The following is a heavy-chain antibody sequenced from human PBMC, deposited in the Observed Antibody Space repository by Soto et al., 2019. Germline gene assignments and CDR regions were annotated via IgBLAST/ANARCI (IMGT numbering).Heavy chain of an antibody. Sequence: QVQLQESGPGLVKPSQTLSLTCTVSGGSISGGGYYWTWIRQHPGKGLEWIGYNYYSGITYYNPSLKRRVTLSLDTSKNQFSLKLSSVTAADTAVYYCARGSSIAGLYYGMDVWGQGTTVTVSS. D-gene: IGHD6-6*01. V-gene: IGHV4-31*03. J-gene: IGHJ6*02. CDR3: ARGSSIAGLYYGMDV. CDR1: GGSISGGGYY. CDR2: NYYSGIT.